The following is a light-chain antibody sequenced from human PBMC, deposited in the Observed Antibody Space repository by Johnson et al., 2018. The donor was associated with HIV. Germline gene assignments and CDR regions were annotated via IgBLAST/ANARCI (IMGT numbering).Light chain of an antibody. J-gene: IGLJ1*01. CDR1: SSNIGNSY. V-gene: IGLV1-51*02. CDR2: ENN. CDR3: GTWDSSLNGYV. Sequence: QSVLTQPPSVSAAPGQKVTISCSGSSSNIGNSYVSWFQQLPGTAPKLLIYENNKRPSGIPARFSGSKSVTSATLGITGLQAGDEADYYCGTWDSSLNGYVFATGTKVTVL.